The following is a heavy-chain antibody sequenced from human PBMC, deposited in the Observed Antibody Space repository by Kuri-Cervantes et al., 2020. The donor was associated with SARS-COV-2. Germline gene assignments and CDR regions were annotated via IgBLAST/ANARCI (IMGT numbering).Heavy chain of an antibody. D-gene: IGHD2-15*01. CDR3: AKGGGCSGGSCYSSYYYGMDV. V-gene: IGHV1-69*06. CDR2: IIPIFGTA. Sequence: KISCAASGFTFSSYAISWVRQAPGQGLEWMGGIIPIFGTANYAQKFQGRVTITADKSTSTAYMELSSLRSEDTAVYYCAKGGGCSGGSCYSSYYYGMDVWGQGTTVTVSS. CDR1: GFTFSSYA. J-gene: IGHJ6*02.